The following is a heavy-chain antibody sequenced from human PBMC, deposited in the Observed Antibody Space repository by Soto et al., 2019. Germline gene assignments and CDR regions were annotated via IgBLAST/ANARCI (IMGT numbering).Heavy chain of an antibody. V-gene: IGHV4-30-2*01. J-gene: IGHJ4*02. CDR1: GGSISSGGYS. CDR2: IYHSGST. CDR3: ARVDTAMVIFDY. D-gene: IGHD5-18*01. Sequence: SETLSLTCAVSGGSISSGGYSWSWIRQPPGKGLEWIGYIYHSGSTYYNPSLKSRVTISVDRSKNQFSLKLGSVTAADTAVYYCARVDTAMVIFDYWGQGTLVTVSS.